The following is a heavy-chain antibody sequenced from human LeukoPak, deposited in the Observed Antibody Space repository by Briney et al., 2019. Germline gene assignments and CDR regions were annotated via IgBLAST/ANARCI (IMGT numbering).Heavy chain of an antibody. D-gene: IGHD6-19*01. CDR2: ISTYNGNT. J-gene: IGHJ4*02. CDR3: ARDLKMGYSSGRYSWGTGSSNDY. V-gene: IGHV1-18*01. CDR1: GYTFTSYG. Sequence: ASVKVSCKASGYTFTSYGIIWVRQAPGQGLEWMGWISTYNGNTNYAQKIQGRVTMTTDTSTSTAYMELRSLRSDDTAVYYCARDLKMGYSSGRYSWGTGSSNDYWGQGTLVTVSS.